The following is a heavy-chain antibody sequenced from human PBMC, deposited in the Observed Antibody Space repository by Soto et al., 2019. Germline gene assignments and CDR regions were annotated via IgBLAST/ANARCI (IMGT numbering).Heavy chain of an antibody. CDR1: GYTFTDYH. CDR2: INANNGGA. Sequence: ASVKVSCKASGYTFTDYHIHWVRQAPGQGLEFMGWINANNGGAGSAQQFQGRVTVTRDTSITTVYMELSNLRSDDTAVYYCARDRYSTVVTPSVPDAFDIWGQGTMVTVSS. CDR3: ARDRYSTVVTPSVPDAFDI. J-gene: IGHJ3*02. D-gene: IGHD4-17*01. V-gene: IGHV1-2*02.